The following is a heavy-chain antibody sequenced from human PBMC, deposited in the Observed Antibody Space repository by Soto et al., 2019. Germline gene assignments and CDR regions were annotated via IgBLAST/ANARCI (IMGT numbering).Heavy chain of an antibody. V-gene: IGHV4-39*01. J-gene: IGHJ5*02. CDR2: IFYTGTA. Sequence: QLQLQESGPGLVKPSETLSLTCAVSGGSISSSIYYWGWIRQPPGKGLEWIGTIFYTGTAYYNPSLSSRVTISADTSKNQFSLNLNSVTAADTALYYCAAHYLAYCSDTSCTSSWFDPWGQGTLVTVSS. CDR3: AAHYLAYCSDTSCTSSWFDP. CDR1: GGSISSSIYY. D-gene: IGHD2-2*01.